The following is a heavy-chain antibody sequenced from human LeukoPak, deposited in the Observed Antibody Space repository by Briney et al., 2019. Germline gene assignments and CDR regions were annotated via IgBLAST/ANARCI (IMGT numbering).Heavy chain of an antibody. CDR3: ARSRYCSSTSCYGLLDY. CDR2: ISYDGGNK. V-gene: IGHV3-30-3*01. CDR1: GFTFSNYA. D-gene: IGHD2-2*01. Sequence: PGRSLRLSCAASGFTFSNYAMHWVRQAPGKGLEWVTVISYDGGNKYYADSVKGRFTISRDNSKNTLYLQMNSLRAEDTAVYYCARSRYCSSTSCYGLLDYWGQGTLVTVSS. J-gene: IGHJ4*02.